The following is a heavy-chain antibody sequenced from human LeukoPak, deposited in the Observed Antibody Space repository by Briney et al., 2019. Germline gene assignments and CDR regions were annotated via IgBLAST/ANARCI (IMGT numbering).Heavy chain of an antibody. CDR1: GFTFITYD. D-gene: IGHD3-3*01. CDR3: ARGTPPYRGIGGFLEWLPLDY. Sequence: SVTVSCTASGFTFITYDINWVRQAPGQGLEWMGGIIPIFGTANYAQKFQGRVTITADESTSTAYMELSSLRSEDTAVYYCARGTPPYRGIGGFLEWLPLDYWGQGTLVTVSS. V-gene: IGHV1-69*13. J-gene: IGHJ4*02. CDR2: IIPIFGTA.